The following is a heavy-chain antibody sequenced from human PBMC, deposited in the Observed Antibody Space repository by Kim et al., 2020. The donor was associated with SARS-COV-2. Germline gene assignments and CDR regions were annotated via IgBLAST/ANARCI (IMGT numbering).Heavy chain of an antibody. CDR3: ARLVSENSAVEY. CDR1: GDSISRSSNY. J-gene: IGHJ4*02. Sequence: SETLSLTCTVSGDSISRSSNYWGWILQPPGKGLEWIGSINYSGNTYYNPSLKSRVTISVDTSKNQFSLKMRSVTAADTAVYYCARLVSENSAVEYWGQGTLVTVSS. CDR2: INYSGNT. V-gene: IGHV4-39*01.